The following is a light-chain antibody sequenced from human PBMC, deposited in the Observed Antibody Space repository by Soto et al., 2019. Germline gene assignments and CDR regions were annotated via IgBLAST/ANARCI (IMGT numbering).Light chain of an antibody. CDR3: AAWDDSLNGVV. V-gene: IGLV1-44*01. Sequence: QSVLTQSPSVSAAPGQKVTISCSGSSSNIGNNYVSWYQQLPGTAPKLLIYSINQRPSGVPDRFSGSKSGTSASLAISGLQSDDEADYYCAAWDDSLNGVVFGGGTKLTVL. CDR1: SSNIGNNY. CDR2: SIN. J-gene: IGLJ2*01.